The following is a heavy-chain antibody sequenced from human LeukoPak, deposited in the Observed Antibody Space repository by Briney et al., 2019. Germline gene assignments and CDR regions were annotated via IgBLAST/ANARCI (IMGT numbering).Heavy chain of an antibody. CDR3: AIALSMIVVVTHAFDI. J-gene: IGHJ3*02. CDR1: GYTFTGYY. V-gene: IGHV1-2*02. D-gene: IGHD3-22*01. CDR2: INPNSGGT. Sequence: GASVKVSCKASGYTFTGYYMHWVRQAPGQGLEWMGWINPNSGGTNYAQKFQGRVTMTRDTSISTAYMELSRLRSDDTAVYYCAIALSMIVVVTHAFDIWGQGTMVTVSS.